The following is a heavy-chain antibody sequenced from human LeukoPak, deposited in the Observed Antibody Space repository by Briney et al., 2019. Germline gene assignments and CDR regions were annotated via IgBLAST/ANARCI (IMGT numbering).Heavy chain of an antibody. CDR1: GFSFRIYS. V-gene: IGHV3-21*01. D-gene: IGHD1-26*01. J-gene: IGHJ5*02. CDR2: INSDSIWI. Sequence: GGSLRLSCAASGFSFRIYSMNWVRQAPGKGLEWVSSINSDSIWIYYADSVRGRFTISRDNTRNSLYLQMNSLRVEDTAVYYCARDAGGRTQREGWFDPWGQGTLVTVSS. CDR3: ARDAGGRTQREGWFDP.